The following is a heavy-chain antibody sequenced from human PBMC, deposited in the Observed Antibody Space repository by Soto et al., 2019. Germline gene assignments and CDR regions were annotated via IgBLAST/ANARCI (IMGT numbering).Heavy chain of an antibody. CDR1: GYSFTNYC. Sequence: GESVKISCKGSGYSFTNYCISWVLQMPGKGLEWMGRIDPSDSYTNYSPSFQGHVTISADKSISTAYLQWSSLKASDTAMYYCARHVTTVVTDSWGQGTLVTVSS. D-gene: IGHD4-17*01. V-gene: IGHV5-10-1*01. CDR2: IDPSDSYT. J-gene: IGHJ4*02. CDR3: ARHVTTVVTDS.